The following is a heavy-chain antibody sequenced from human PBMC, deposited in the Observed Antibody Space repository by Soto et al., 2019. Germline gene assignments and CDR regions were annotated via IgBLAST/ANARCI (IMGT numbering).Heavy chain of an antibody. CDR1: GYTFTSYA. CDR3: ARDPESGYGPHY. Sequence: ASVKVSCKASGYTFTSYAMHWVRQAPGQRLEWMGWINAGNGNTKYSQKFQGRVTITRDTSASTAYMELSSLRSEDTAVYYCARDPESGYGPHYWGQGTLVTVSS. CDR2: INAGNGNT. V-gene: IGHV1-3*01. J-gene: IGHJ4*02. D-gene: IGHD5-12*01.